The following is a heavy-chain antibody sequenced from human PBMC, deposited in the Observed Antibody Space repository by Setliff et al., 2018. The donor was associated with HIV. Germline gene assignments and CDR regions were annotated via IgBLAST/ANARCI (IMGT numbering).Heavy chain of an antibody. CDR3: ARKGNWNYPYDY. CDR1: NGSFSAYY. J-gene: IGHJ4*02. V-gene: IGHV4-4*09. Sequence: SETLSLTCAVYNGSFSAYYWSWIRQPPGEGLEWIGYIYTSGTTNYNPSLKSRVTISIDTSKNQFSLRLTSVTAADTAVYYCARKGNWNYPYDYWGQGTLVTVSS. D-gene: IGHD1-7*01. CDR2: IYTSGTT.